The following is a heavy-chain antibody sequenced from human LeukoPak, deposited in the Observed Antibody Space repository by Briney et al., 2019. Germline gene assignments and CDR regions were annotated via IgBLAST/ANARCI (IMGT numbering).Heavy chain of an antibody. Sequence: PGGSLRLSCAASGFTFSSYAMHWVRQAPGKGLEWVAVISYDGSNKYYADSVKGRFTISRDNSKNTLYLQMNSLRAEDTAVYYCARVVVPAAMPGEFDYWGQGTLVTVSS. V-gene: IGHV3-30-3*01. CDR3: ARVVVPAAMPGEFDY. D-gene: IGHD2-2*01. CDR2: ISYDGSNK. J-gene: IGHJ4*02. CDR1: GFTFSSYA.